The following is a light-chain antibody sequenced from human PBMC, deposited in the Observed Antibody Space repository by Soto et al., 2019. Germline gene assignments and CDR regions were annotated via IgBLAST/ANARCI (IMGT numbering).Light chain of an antibody. CDR2: DDN. J-gene: IGLJ3*02. CDR1: SSNIGGNS. V-gene: IGLV1-51*01. Sequence: QSVMTQPPSVSAAPGQKVTISCSGSSSNIGGNSVSWYQQLPGTAPKLLIYDDNKRPSGIPDRFSGSKSGTSATLGITGFQTGDEADYYCAAWDDSLYGWVFGGGTKLTVL. CDR3: AAWDDSLYGWV.